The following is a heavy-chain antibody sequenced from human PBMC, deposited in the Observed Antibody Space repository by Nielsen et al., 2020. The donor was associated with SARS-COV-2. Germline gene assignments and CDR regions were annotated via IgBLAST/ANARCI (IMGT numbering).Heavy chain of an antibody. CDR1: GFTFSSTY. J-gene: IGHJ6*03. Sequence: GESLKISCSASGFTFSSTYMDWVRQAPGQGLVWVSRINPSGSGTVYADSVKGRFAVSRDNAENTVVLQIHSLRVEDTAVYYCAGGADFWSGTQKYYMDVWGKGTTVTVSS. D-gene: IGHD3-3*01. CDR3: AGGADFWSGTQKYYMDV. CDR2: INPSGSGT. V-gene: IGHV3-74*01.